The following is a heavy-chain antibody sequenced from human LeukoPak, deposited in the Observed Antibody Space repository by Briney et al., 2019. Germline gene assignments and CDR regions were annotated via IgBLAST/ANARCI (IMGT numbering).Heavy chain of an antibody. CDR1: GFTFSSYA. V-gene: IGHV3-30-3*01. CDR2: ISYDGSNK. Sequence: PGGSLRLSCAASGFTFSSYAMHWVRQAPGKGLEWVAVISYDGSNKYYADSVKGRFTISRDNSKNTLYLQMNSLRAEDTAVYYCARDQRDFWRWLSVPPGPFDYWGQGTLVTVSS. D-gene: IGHD3-3*01. J-gene: IGHJ4*02. CDR3: ARDQRDFWRWLSVPPGPFDY.